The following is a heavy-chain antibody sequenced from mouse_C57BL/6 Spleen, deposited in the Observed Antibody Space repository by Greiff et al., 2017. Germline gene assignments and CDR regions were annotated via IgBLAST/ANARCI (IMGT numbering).Heavy chain of an antibody. V-gene: IGHV3-6*01. CDR1: GYSITSGYY. Sequence: ESGPGLVKPSQSLSLTCSVTGYSITSGYYWNWIRQFPRNKLEWTGYISYDCSNHYNPSLKNRISLTRDKSKNPFFLKLNSVTTEDTATYYCARARFPSGLRYFDVWGTGTTGTVSS. D-gene: IGHD3-2*02. CDR2: ISYDCSN. J-gene: IGHJ1*03. CDR3: ARARFPSGLRYFDV.